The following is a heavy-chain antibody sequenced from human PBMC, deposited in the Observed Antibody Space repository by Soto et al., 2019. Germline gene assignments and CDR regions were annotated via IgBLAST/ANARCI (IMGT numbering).Heavy chain of an antibody. Sequence: QVQLVESGGGVVQPGRSLRLSCAASGFTFSSYAMHWVRQAPGKGLEWVAVISYDGSNKYYADSVKGRFTISRDNSKNTLYLQMNSLRAEDTAVYYCARAPDIVLIRAYYYYGMDVWGQGTTVTASS. CDR2: ISYDGSNK. D-gene: IGHD2-8*01. J-gene: IGHJ6*02. CDR3: ARAPDIVLIRAYYYYGMDV. V-gene: IGHV3-30-3*01. CDR1: GFTFSSYA.